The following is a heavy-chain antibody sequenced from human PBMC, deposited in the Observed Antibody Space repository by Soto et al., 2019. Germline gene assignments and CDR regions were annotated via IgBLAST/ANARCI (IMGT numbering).Heavy chain of an antibody. Sequence: PSETLSLTCTVSGDPISSYSWSWIRQPPGKGLEWIGHMHYSGNSDYNPSLRSRVTISVDTSKNQFSLNLSSVTAADTALYYCARASIAAAGPYYFDYWGQGTLVTVSS. D-gene: IGHD6-13*01. CDR2: MHYSGNS. V-gene: IGHV4-59*08. J-gene: IGHJ4*02. CDR3: ARASIAAAGPYYFDY. CDR1: GDPISSYS.